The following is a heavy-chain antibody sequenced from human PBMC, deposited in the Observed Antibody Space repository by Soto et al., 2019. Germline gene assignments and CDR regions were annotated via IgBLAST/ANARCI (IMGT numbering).Heavy chain of an antibody. CDR1: GFTFSSYA. CDR2: ISGSGGST. D-gene: IGHD3-3*02. J-gene: IGHJ4*02. V-gene: IGHV3-23*01. Sequence: GGSLRVSCAASGFTFSSYAMSWVRQAPGKGLEWVSAISGSGGSTYYADSVKGRFTISRDNSKNTLYLQMNSLRAEDTAVYYCAKAFSEWLSVWRNYFYFWGQRSLVLGSS. CDR3: AKAFSEWLSVWRNYFYF.